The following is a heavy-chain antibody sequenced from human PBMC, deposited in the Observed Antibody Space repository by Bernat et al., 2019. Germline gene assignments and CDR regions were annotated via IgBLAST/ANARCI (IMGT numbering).Heavy chain of an antibody. CDR3: ARDRAFKSFDY. Sequence: EVQLVESGGGWVQPGGSLRLSCVVSGLTFNSSWMNWVRQAPGKGLEWVASMNPDGSEKWYVDSVKGRFTISRDNAKNSLSLQMNSLRAEDTAVFYCARDRAFKSFDYWGQGTLVTVSS. CDR2: MNPDGSEK. J-gene: IGHJ4*02. V-gene: IGHV3-7*01. D-gene: IGHD3-3*02. CDR1: GLTFNSSW.